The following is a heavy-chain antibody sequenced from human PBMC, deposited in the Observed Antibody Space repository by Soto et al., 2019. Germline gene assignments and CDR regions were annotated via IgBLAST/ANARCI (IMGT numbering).Heavy chain of an antibody. CDR3: ATTPQGSWYTPDLYYFDY. D-gene: IGHD6-13*01. CDR2: ISGSGSST. Sequence: EVQLLESGGGLVQPGGSLRLSCAASGFTLSSYARSWVRQAPGMGLEWVSAISGSGSSTYYADSVKGRFTISRDNSKNTLYLQMNSLRAEDTAVYYCATTPQGSWYTPDLYYFDYWGQGTLVTVSS. CDR1: GFTLSSYA. V-gene: IGHV3-23*01. J-gene: IGHJ4*02.